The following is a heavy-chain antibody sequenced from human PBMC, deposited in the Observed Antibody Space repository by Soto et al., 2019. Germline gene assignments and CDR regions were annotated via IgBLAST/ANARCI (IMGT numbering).Heavy chain of an antibody. Sequence: SVKVSCKASGDTFSTYTITWMRQAPGQGLEWMGGIIPRSATSKYAQKFQGRVTITADESTSTVYMELSTLRPEDTAVYYCATRPPQIVVTLLPFPSWGQGTPVTVSS. J-gene: IGHJ5*02. V-gene: IGHV1-69*13. CDR1: GDTFSTYT. CDR3: ATRPPQIVVTLLPFPS. CDR2: IIPRSATS. D-gene: IGHD2-2*01.